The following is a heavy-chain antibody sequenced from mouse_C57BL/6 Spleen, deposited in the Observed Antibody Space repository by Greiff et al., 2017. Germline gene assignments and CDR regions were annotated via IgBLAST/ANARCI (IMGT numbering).Heavy chain of an antibody. CDR1: GFTFSDAW. Sequence: EVKVEESGGGLVQPGGSMKLSCAASGFTFSDAWMDWVRQSPEKGLEWVAEIRNKANNHATYYAESVKGRFTISRDDSKRGEKVEMNGINAEETGIYYCTRAYYGFAYWGQGTLVTVSA. V-gene: IGHV6-6*01. D-gene: IGHD2-10*01. CDR3: TRAYYGFAY. J-gene: IGHJ3*01. CDR2: IRNKANNHAT.